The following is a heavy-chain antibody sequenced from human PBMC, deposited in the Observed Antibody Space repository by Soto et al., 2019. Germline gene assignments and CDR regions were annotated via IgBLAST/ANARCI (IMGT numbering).Heavy chain of an antibody. CDR2: IRHNGGT. CDR1: GGSFTDYK. J-gene: IGHJ5*02. V-gene: IGHV4-34*01. D-gene: IGHD4-17*01. CDR3: AGGPDYGDYDA. Sequence: SETLSLTCVVSGGSFTDYKWTWIRQSPEKGLEWIGEIRHNGGTDSKPSLRSRLTMSLDTSKNQFSLHLSSVTSADTAVYFCAGGPDYGDYDAWGQGTLVTVSS.